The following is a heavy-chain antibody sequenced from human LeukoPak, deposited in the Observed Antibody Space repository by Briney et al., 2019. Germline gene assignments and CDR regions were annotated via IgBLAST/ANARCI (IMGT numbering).Heavy chain of an antibody. J-gene: IGHJ5*02. V-gene: IGHV1-2*04. Sequence: ASVKVSCKASGYTFTSYYMHWVRQAPGQGLEWMGWINPNSGGTNYAQKFQGWVTMTRDTSISTAYMELSRLRSDDTAVYYCARGYCSGGSCYNNWFDPWGQGTLVTVSS. CDR3: ARGYCSGGSCYNNWFDP. CDR2: INPNSGGT. D-gene: IGHD2-15*01. CDR1: GYTFTSYY.